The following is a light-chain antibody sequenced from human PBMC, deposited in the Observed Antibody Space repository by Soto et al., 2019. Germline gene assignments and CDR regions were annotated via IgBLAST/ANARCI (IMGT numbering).Light chain of an antibody. V-gene: IGKV1-6*01. CDR3: LQDYNYPWT. CDR1: QDIRND. J-gene: IGKJ1*01. Sequence: AIPMTQSPSSLSASVGDRVTITCRASQDIRNDLGWYQEKPRQAPKLLIYAASNLQSGVPSRFSGSGSGTDFTLTINNMQPEDFATYYCLQDYNYPWTFGQGTKVEV. CDR2: AAS.